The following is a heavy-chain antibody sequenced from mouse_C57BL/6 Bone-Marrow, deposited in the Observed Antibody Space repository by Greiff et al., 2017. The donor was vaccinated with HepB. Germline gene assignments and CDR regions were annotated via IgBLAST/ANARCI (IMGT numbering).Heavy chain of an antibody. Sequence: EVMLVESGGDLVKPGGSLKLSCAASGFTFSSYGMSWVRQTPDKRLEWVATISSGGSYTYYPDSVKGRFTISRDNAKNTLYLQMSSLKSEDTAMYDCARQGDYDEKDFHYWGQGTTLTVSS. V-gene: IGHV5-6*01. CDR1: GFTFSSYG. CDR3: ARQGDYDEKDFHY. J-gene: IGHJ2*01. D-gene: IGHD2-4*01. CDR2: ISSGGSYT.